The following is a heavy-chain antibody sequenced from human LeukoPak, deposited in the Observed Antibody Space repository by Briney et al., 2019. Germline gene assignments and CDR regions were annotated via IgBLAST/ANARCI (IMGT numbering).Heavy chain of an antibody. V-gene: IGHV3-30*03. CDR3: ARDSITGTTTPHYYYGMDV. J-gene: IGHJ6*04. CDR2: ISYDGSNK. CDR1: GFTFSSYG. Sequence: PGGSLRLSCAASGFTFSSYGMHWVRQAPGKGLEWVAVISYDGSNKYYADSVKGRFTISRDNSKNTLYLQMNSLRAEDTAVYYCARDSITGTTTPHYYYGMDVWGKGTTVTVSS. D-gene: IGHD1-20*01.